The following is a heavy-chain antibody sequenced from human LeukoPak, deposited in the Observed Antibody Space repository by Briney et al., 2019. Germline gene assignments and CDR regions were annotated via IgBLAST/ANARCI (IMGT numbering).Heavy chain of an antibody. V-gene: IGHV1-46*01. CDR2: INPSGGST. Sequence: GASVKVSCKASGYTFTSYYMHWVRQAPGQGLKWMGIINPSGGSTSYAQKFQGRVTMTRDTSTSTVYMELSSLRSEDTAMYYCARRYSGYDRGGDRLDYWGQGTLVTVSS. J-gene: IGHJ4*02. CDR1: GYTFTSYY. CDR3: ARRYSGYDRGGDRLDY. D-gene: IGHD5-12*01.